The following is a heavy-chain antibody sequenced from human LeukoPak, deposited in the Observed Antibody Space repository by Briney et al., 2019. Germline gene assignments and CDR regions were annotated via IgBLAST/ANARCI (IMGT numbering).Heavy chain of an antibody. J-gene: IGHJ2*01. V-gene: IGHV3-23*01. Sequence: GGSLRLSCAASGFTFSTYAMSWVRQAPGKGLEWVSTISGSGGGTYYADSVKGRFTISRDNSKDSLYLQMNSLRAEDTALFYCAKGYCSGATCSIGYFDLWGRGTLVTVSS. CDR3: AKGYCSGATCSIGYFDL. CDR2: ISGSGGGT. D-gene: IGHD2-2*01. CDR1: GFTFSTYA.